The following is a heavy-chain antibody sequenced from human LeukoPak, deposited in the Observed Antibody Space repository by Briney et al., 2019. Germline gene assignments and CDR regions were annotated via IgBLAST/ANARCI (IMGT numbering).Heavy chain of an antibody. J-gene: IGHJ4*02. V-gene: IGHV4-39*07. D-gene: IGHD3-22*01. CDR3: ARLLPPSDY. Sequence: SETLSLTCTVSGGSISSSSYYWGWVRQPPGEGLEWIGEINHSGSTNYNPSLKSRVTISVDTSKNQFSLKLSSVTAADTAVYYCARLLPPSDYWGQGTLVTVSS. CDR1: GGSISSSSYY. CDR2: INHSGST.